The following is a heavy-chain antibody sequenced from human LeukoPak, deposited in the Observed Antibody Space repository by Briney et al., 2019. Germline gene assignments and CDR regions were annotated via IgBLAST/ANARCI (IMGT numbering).Heavy chain of an antibody. CDR3: ARTPMSYCSSTSCYFDY. J-gene: IGHJ4*02. V-gene: IGHV3-21*01. CDR2: ISSSSSYK. D-gene: IGHD2-2*01. Sequence: GGSLRLSCAASGFTFSSYSMNWVRQAPGKGLEWVSSISSSSSYKYYADSVKGRFTISRDNAKNSLYLQMNSLRAEDTAVYYCARTPMSYCSSTSCYFDYWGQGTLVTVSS. CDR1: GFTFSSYS.